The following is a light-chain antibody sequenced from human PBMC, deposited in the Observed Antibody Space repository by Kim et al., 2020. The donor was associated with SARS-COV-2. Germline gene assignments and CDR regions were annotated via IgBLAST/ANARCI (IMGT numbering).Light chain of an antibody. CDR2: LNSDGSH. V-gene: IGLV4-69*01. CDR1: SGHSSYA. J-gene: IGLJ3*02. CDR3: QTWGTGIRV. Sequence: ASGKLTCTLSSGHSSYAIEWHQQQPEKGPRYLMKLNSDGSHSKGDGIPDRFSGSSSGAERYLTISSLQSEDEADYYCQTWGTGIRVFGGGTQLTVL.